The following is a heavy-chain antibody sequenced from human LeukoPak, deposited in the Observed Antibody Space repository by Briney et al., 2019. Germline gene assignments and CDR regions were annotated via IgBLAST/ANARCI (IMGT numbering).Heavy chain of an antibody. V-gene: IGHV1-69*13. D-gene: IGHD2-15*01. Sequence: AASVKVSCKASGGTFSSYAISWVRQAPGQGLEWMGGIIPIFGTANYAQKFQGRVTITADESTSTAYMELSSLRSEDTAVYYCARDGYCSGGSCYGRFWGQGTLVTVSS. CDR3: ARDGYCSGGSCYGRF. CDR1: GGTFSSYA. CDR2: IIPIFGTA. J-gene: IGHJ4*02.